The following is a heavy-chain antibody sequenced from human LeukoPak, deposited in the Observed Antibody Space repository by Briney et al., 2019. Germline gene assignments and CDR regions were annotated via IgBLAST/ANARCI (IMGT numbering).Heavy chain of an antibody. CDR3: ARGNIATRRGENWFDP. J-gene: IGHJ5*02. CDR1: GYTFTGDF. Sequence: ASVKVSCKASGYTFTGDFIHWVRHAPGQGLGWMGWINSDSGGTNYARKFQGRVTMTRDTSISTAYMELSSLRSDDTAVVYCARGNIATRRGENWFDPWGQGTLVTVSS. V-gene: IGHV1-2*02. CDR2: INSDSGGT. D-gene: IGHD6-6*01.